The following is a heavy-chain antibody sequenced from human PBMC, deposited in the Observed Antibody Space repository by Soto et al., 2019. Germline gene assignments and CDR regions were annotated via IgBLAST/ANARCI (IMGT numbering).Heavy chain of an antibody. CDR3: ARDRSNSPDFFDF. CDR1: GGSISIDEYY. D-gene: IGHD6-6*01. V-gene: IGHV4-30-4*01. Sequence: TSETLSLTCTVSGGSISIDEYYWTCIRQPPGKGLEWIGYIYYSGSTNYNPSLKSRVTISVDTSKNQFSLKLTSVSAADTAVYYCARDRSNSPDFFDFWGQGTLVTVSS. CDR2: IYYSGST. J-gene: IGHJ4*02.